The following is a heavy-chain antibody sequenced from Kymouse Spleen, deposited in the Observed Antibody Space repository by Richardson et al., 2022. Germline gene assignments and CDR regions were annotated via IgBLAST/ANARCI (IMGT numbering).Heavy chain of an antibody. D-gene: IGHD3-10*01. Sequence: QVQLVESGGGVVQPGRSLRLSCAASGFTFSSYGMHWVRQAPGKGLEWVAVIWYDGSNKYYADSVKGRFTISRDNSKNTLYLQMNSLRAEDTAVYYCARDRLLWFGELFPSFDYWGQGTLVTVSS. CDR1: GFTFSSYG. J-gene: IGHJ4*02. V-gene: IGHV3-33*01. CDR3: ARDRLLWFGELFPSFDY. CDR2: IWYDGSNK.